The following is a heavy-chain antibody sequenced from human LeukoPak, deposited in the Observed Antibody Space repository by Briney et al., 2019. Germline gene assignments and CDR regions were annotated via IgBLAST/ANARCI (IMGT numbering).Heavy chain of an antibody. Sequence: GAPLKISCKGPGSRFTSYWIGWVRQLPGKGLEWMGIIYPGDSDTSYSPSFQGQVTISADKSTSTAYRQLSSLKASDTAMYYCARHYDSSGSKLARNDAFDIWGQGTMVTVSS. J-gene: IGHJ3*02. D-gene: IGHD3-22*01. CDR1: GSRFTSYW. V-gene: IGHV5-51*01. CDR3: ARHYDSSGSKLARNDAFDI. CDR2: IYPGDSDT.